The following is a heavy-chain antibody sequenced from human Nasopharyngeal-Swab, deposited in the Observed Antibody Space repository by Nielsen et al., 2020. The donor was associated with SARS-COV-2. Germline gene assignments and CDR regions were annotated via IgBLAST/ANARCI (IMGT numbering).Heavy chain of an antibody. CDR1: GYTFSSYG. D-gene: IGHD3-3*01. CDR2: ISGHNGDT. Sequence: ASVKVSCKASGYTFSSYGISWVRQAPGQGLEWMGWISGHNGDTKYAQKVQGRVTMTTDTSMSTAYMEVWSLKSDDTAVYYCARVGSAIFYYYGMDVWGQGTTVTVSS. CDR3: ARVGSAIFYYYGMDV. V-gene: IGHV1-18*01. J-gene: IGHJ6*02.